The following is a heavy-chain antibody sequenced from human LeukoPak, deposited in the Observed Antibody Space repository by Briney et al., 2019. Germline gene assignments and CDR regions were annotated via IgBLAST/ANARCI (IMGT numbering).Heavy chain of an antibody. CDR2: ITSSSTTI. CDR3: ARDRVKHIVSGDYYYYMDV. Sequence: GGSLRLSCAASGFTFSTYNLNWVRQAPGKGPEWVSYITSSSTTIYYADSVKGRFTISRDNAENSLFLQMNSLRAEDTAVYYCARDRVKHIVSGDYYYYMDVWGKGTTVTVSS. V-gene: IGHV3-48*04. D-gene: IGHD2-21*01. CDR1: GFTFSTYN. J-gene: IGHJ6*03.